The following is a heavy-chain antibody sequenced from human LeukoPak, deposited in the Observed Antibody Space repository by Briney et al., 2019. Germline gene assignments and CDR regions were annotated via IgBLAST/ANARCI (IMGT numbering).Heavy chain of an antibody. V-gene: IGHV4-39*02. Sequence: SETLSLTCAVSGDSMTSSDSYWAWIRQPPGKGLQWIGSIYYSGTTYYKASLKGRLTISVDTSQNHFSLKLTSVTAADTAVYFCARLKRFSIFGVISIPFDPWGQGTLVSVSS. D-gene: IGHD3-3*01. J-gene: IGHJ5*02. CDR3: ARLKRFSIFGVISIPFDP. CDR2: IYYSGTT. CDR1: GDSMTSSDSY.